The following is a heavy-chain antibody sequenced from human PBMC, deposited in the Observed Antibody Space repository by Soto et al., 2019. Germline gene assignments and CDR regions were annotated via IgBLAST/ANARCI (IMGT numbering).Heavy chain of an antibody. CDR3: AREKDYYHSAMDV. CDR2: IYSTGST. Sequence: PSETLSLTCSVPSGSISDYYWSWIRQPAGRGLEWLGRIYSTGSTNYNPSLQSRLTMSVDTSKNHVFLKLRFVTAADTAVYYCAREKDYYHSAMDVWGQGTTVTVSS. J-gene: IGHJ6*02. CDR1: SGSISDYY. V-gene: IGHV4-4*07.